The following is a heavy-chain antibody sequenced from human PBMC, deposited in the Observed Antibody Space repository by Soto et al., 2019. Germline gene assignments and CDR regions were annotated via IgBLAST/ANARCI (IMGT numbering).Heavy chain of an antibody. Sequence: SETLSLTCGVSGGSLSGATYSWNWIRQPPGKGLEWIGYIFPSGTTYYNPSLKSRVTISIDVSKNRFSLSLRSLTAADTAVYYCARSREFDYWSQGTLVTVSS. CDR2: IFPSGTT. CDR1: GGSLSGATYS. V-gene: IGHV4-30-2*01. CDR3: ARSREFDY. J-gene: IGHJ4*02.